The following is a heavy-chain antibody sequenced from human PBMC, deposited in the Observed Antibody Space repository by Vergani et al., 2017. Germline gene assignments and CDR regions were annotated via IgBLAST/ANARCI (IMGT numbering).Heavy chain of an antibody. CDR1: GGSISSYY. D-gene: IGHD2-2*01. V-gene: IGHV4-59*01. J-gene: IGHJ5*02. Sequence: QVQLQESGPGLVKPSETLSLTCTVSGGSISSYYWSWIRQPPGKGLEWIGYIYYSGSTNYNPSLKSRVTISVDTSKNQFSLKLSSVTAADTAVYYCARTSYCSSTSCSARWFDPWGQGTLVTVSS. CDR3: ARTSYCSSTSCSARWFDP. CDR2: IYYSGST.